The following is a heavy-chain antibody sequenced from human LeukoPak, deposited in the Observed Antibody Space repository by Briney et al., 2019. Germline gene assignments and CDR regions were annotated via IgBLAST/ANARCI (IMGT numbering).Heavy chain of an antibody. CDR3: ARDIVPDYGDSGGGIFVY. V-gene: IGHV5-51*01. Sequence: GESLKISCKGSGYRFTSYWIGWVRQVPGKGLEWMGLIYPGDSDPRYSPSFQGQVTISADKSISTAYLQWSSLKASDTAMYYCARDIVPDYGDSGGGIFVYWGQGTLVTVSS. D-gene: IGHD4-17*01. CDR2: IYPGDSDP. J-gene: IGHJ4*02. CDR1: GYRFTSYW.